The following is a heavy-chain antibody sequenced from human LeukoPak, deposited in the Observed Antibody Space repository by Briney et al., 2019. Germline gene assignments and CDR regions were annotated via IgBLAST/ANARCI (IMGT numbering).Heavy chain of an antibody. CDR2: IKQDGSEK. CDR3: ARGREDGYNAPFDY. J-gene: IGHJ4*02. D-gene: IGHD5-24*01. CDR1: GFTFSSYS. V-gene: IGHV3-7*01. Sequence: PGGSLRLSCAASGFTFSSYSMNWVRQAPGKGLEWVANIKQDGSEKYYADSVKGRFTVSRDTAKNSLYLQMNSLRPQDTGVYYCARGREDGYNAPFDYWGQGTLVTVSS.